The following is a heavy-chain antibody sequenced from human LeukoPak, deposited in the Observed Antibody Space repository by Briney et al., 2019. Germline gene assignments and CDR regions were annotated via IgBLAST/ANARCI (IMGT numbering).Heavy chain of an antibody. J-gene: IGHJ4*02. Sequence: SETLSLTCAVYGGSFSGYYWSWIRQPPGKGLEWIGEINHSGSTNYNPSLKSRVTISVDTSKNQFSLKLNSVTAADTAVYYCARHTSYGGNSAFGNWGQGTLVTVSS. V-gene: IGHV4-34*01. CDR1: GGSFSGYY. CDR3: ARHTSYGGNSAFGN. CDR2: INHSGST. D-gene: IGHD4-23*01.